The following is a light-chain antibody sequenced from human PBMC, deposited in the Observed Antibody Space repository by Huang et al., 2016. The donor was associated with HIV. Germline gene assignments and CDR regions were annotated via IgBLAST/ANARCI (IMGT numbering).Light chain of an antibody. J-gene: IGKJ1*01. CDR2: GAA. CDR3: QQYDSSPWT. CDR1: QNVSSSY. Sequence: IVLTQSPRTLALSPGERSTLYFRASQNVSSSYLAWYQQKPGQAPRLVFYGAASRATGSPDRFSGSGSGTDFTLTISRLEPEDFAGYYCQQYDSSPWTFGQGTKVEIK. V-gene: IGKV3-20*01.